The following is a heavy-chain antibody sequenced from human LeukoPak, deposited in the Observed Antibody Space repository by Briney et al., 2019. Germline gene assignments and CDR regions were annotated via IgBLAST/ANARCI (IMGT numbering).Heavy chain of an antibody. V-gene: IGHV4-30-4*01. CDR2: IYYSGST. D-gene: IGHD3-10*01. J-gene: IGHJ4*02. CDR1: GGSISSYY. CDR3: ARVGGYYASAD. Sequence: SETLSLTCTVSGGSISSYYWSWIRQPPGKGLEWIGYIYYSGSTSYNPSLMSRVIISVDTSKHQFSLKLSSVTAADTAVYYCARVGGYYASADWGQGTLVTVSS.